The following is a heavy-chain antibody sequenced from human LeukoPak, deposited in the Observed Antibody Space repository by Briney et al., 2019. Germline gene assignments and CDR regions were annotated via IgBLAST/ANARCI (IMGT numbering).Heavy chain of an antibody. CDR1: GYNFNTYW. V-gene: IGHV3-15*01. D-gene: IGHD5-12*01. CDR2: IKSKTDGGTT. Sequence: GESLKISCKGSGYNFNTYWVAWVRQAPGKGLEWVGRIKSKTDGGTTDYAAPVKGRFTISRDDSKNTLYLQMNSLKTEDTAVYYCTTAYSGYDWSAGDFDYWGQGTLVTVPS. J-gene: IGHJ4*02. CDR3: TTAYSGYDWSAGDFDY.